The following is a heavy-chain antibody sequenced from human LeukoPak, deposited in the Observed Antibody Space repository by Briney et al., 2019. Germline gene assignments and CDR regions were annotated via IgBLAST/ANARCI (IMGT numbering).Heavy chain of an antibody. D-gene: IGHD3-9*01. Sequence: GGSLRLSCAASGFTFDDYAMHWVRQAPGKGLEWVSGISWNSGSIGYADSVKGRFTISRDNAKNSLYLQMNSLRAEDTALYYCAKGGVILTGYYAFWGQGTLVTVSS. J-gene: IGHJ4*02. CDR2: ISWNSGSI. CDR3: AKGGVILTGYYAF. CDR1: GFTFDDYA. V-gene: IGHV3-9*01.